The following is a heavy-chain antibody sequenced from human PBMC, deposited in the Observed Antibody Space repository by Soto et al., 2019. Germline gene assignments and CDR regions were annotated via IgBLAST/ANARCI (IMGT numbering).Heavy chain of an antibody. CDR3: AVERYSSGWYEGTYYFDY. V-gene: IGHV3-23*01. Sequence: GGSLRLSCAASGFTFSSYAMSWVRQAPGKGLEWVSAISGSGGSTYYADSVKGRFTISRDNSKNTLYLQMNSLRAEDTAVYYCAVERYSSGWYEGTYYFDYWGQGTLVTVSS. CDR1: GFTFSSYA. D-gene: IGHD6-19*01. CDR2: ISGSGGST. J-gene: IGHJ4*02.